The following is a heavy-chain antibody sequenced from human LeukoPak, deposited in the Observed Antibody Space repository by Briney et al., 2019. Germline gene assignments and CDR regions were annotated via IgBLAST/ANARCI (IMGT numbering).Heavy chain of an antibody. V-gene: IGHV4-34*01. CDR2: INHSGST. D-gene: IGHD6-13*01. CDR1: GGSFSGYY. Sequence: PSETLSLTCAVYGGSFSGYYWSWIRQPPGKGLEWIGEINHSGSTNYNPSLKSRVTISVDTSKNQFSLKLSSVTAADTAVYYCARLSSAAGPPFDYWGQGTLVTVSS. J-gene: IGHJ4*02. CDR3: ARLSSAAGPPFDY.